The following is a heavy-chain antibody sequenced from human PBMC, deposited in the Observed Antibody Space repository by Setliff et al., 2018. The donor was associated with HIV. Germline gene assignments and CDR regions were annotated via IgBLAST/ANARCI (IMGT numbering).Heavy chain of an antibody. CDR2: INTNTGNP. J-gene: IGHJ3*02. V-gene: IGHV7-4-1*02. CDR1: GYTFTSYA. CDR3: ARGLIYSSGWYRNSHAFDI. D-gene: IGHD6-19*01. Sequence: ASVKVSCKASGYTFTSYAMNWVRQAPGQGLEWMGWINTNTGNPTYAQGFTGRFVFSLDTSVSTAYLQISSLKAEDTAVYYCARGLIYSSGWYRNSHAFDIWGQGTMVTVSS.